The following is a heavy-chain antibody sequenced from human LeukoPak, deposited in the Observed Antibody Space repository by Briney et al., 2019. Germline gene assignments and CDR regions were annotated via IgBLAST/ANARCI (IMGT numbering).Heavy chain of an antibody. CDR2: ISWNSGSI. Sequence: QAGGSLRLSCAASGFTFDDYAMHWVRQAPGKGLECVSGISWNSGSIGYADSVKGRFTISRDNAKNSLYLQMNSLRAEDTALYYCAKDKEAGTAGYYYGMDVWGQGTTVTVSS. D-gene: IGHD1-7*01. J-gene: IGHJ6*02. CDR1: GFTFDDYA. CDR3: AKDKEAGTAGYYYGMDV. V-gene: IGHV3-9*01.